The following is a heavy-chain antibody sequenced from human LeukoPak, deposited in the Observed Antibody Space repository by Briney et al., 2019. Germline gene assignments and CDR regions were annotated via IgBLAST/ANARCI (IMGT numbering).Heavy chain of an antibody. V-gene: IGHV1-46*01. D-gene: IGHD6-13*01. CDR2: INPSGGST. CDR3: ARVTKAAAGPLRVYYFDY. Sequence: ASVKVSCKASGYTFTGYYMHWVRQAPGQGLEWMGIINPSGGSTSYAQKFQGRVTMTRDTSTSTVYMELSSLRSEDTAVYYCARVTKAAAGPLRVYYFDYWGQGTLVTVSS. J-gene: IGHJ4*02. CDR1: GYTFTGYY.